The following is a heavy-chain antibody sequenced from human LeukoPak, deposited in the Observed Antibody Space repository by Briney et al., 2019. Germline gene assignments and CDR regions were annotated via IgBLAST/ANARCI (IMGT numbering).Heavy chain of an antibody. CDR1: GGSISSSSYY. Sequence: SETLSLTCTVSGGSISSSSYYWGWIRQPPGKGLEWIGSIYYSGSTNYNPSLKSRVTMSVDTSKNQFSLKLSSVTAADTAVYYCARESSSSSWYPSGPFDYWGQGTLVTVSS. D-gene: IGHD6-13*01. CDR3: ARESSSSSWYPSGPFDY. J-gene: IGHJ4*02. CDR2: IYYSGST. V-gene: IGHV4-39*07.